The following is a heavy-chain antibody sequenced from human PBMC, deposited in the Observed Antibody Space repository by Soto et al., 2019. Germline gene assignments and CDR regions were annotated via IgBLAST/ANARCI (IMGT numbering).Heavy chain of an antibody. CDR1: GFTFSDYY. D-gene: IGHD6-13*01. CDR2: ISSSGSVI. Sequence: QVQLVESGGGLVKPGGSLRLSCAASGFTFSDYYMSWIRQAPGKVLEWVSYISSSGSVISYADSVKGRFTISTDNANNSLNLQINSLRAGETAVYYLAKGGQQLHGMAVWGQGTTVTVSS. CDR3: AKGGQQLHGMAV. V-gene: IGHV3-11*01. J-gene: IGHJ6*02.